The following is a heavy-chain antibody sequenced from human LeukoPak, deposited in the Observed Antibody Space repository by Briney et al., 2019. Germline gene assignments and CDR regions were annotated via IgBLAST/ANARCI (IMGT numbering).Heavy chain of an antibody. CDR1: GGSISSSSYE. J-gene: IGHJ4*02. CDR2: IYYSGST. V-gene: IGHV4-39*01. Sequence: KPSETLSLTCTVSGGSISSSSYEWGWIRQPPGKGLEWIGSIYYSGSTYYNPSLKSRVTISVDTSKNQFSLKLSSVTAADTAVYYCATLSDYGDYYFDYWGQGTLVTVSS. D-gene: IGHD4-17*01. CDR3: ATLSDYGDYYFDY.